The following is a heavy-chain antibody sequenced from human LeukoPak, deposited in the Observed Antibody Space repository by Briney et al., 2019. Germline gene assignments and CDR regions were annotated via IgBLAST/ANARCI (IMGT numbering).Heavy chain of an antibody. CDR3: AKDVRLDTAMDERDY. D-gene: IGHD5-18*01. J-gene: IGHJ4*02. V-gene: IGHV3-30*02. CDR1: GFTFSNAW. CDR2: IRYDGSNK. Sequence: GGSLRLSCAASGFTFSNAWMSWVRQAPGKGLEWVAFIRYDGSNKYYADSVKGRFTISRDNSKNTLYLQMNSLRAEDTAVYYCAKDVRLDTAMDERDYWGQGTLVTVSS.